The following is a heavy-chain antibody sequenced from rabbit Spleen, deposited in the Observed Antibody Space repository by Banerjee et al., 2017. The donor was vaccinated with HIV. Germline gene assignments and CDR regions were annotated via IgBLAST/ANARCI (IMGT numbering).Heavy chain of an antibody. CDR1: GFSLNDKDV. J-gene: IGHJ4*01. D-gene: IGHD1-1*01. V-gene: IGHV1S45*01. Sequence: LEESGGGLVQPEGSLALTCKASGFSLNDKDVMCWVRQAPGKGLEWIACINIFTGKSVDASWAKGRFSMSRTSSTTVTLQMTSLTAADTATYFCARDLVAVIGWNFNLWGQGALVTVS. CDR2: INIFTGKS. CDR3: ARDLVAVIGWNFNL.